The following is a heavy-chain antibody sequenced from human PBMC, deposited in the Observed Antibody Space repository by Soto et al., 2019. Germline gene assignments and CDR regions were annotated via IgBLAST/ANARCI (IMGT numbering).Heavy chain of an antibody. V-gene: IGHV3-21*01. D-gene: IGHD3-10*01. CDR2: ISSSSSYI. CDR3: ARDLRNMVLYYYYGMDV. CDR1: GFTFSSYS. Sequence: SLRLSCAASGFTFSSYSMNWVRQAPGKGLEWVSSISSSSSYIYYADSVKGRFTISRDNAKNSLYLQMNSLRAEDTAVYYCARDLRNMVLYYYYGMDVWGQGTTVTVYS. J-gene: IGHJ6*02.